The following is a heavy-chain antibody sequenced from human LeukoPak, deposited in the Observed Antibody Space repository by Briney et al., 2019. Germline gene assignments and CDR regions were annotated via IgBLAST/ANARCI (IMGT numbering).Heavy chain of an antibody. J-gene: IGHJ3*02. CDR2: ISSSSSTI. V-gene: IGHV3-48*04. CDR3: ARARRPFAFDAFDI. Sequence: GGSLRLSCAASGFTFNSYSMNWVRQAPGKGLEWISYISSSSSTIYFADSVKGRFTISRDNAKNSLYLQMNSLRAEDTAVYYCARARRPFAFDAFDIWGQGTMVTVSS. CDR1: GFTFNSYS.